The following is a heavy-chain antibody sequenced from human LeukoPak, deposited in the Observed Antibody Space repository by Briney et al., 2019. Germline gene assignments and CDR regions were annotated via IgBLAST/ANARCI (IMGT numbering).Heavy chain of an antibody. Sequence: GGSLRLSCAASGFTFSRFWMSWVRQTPGKGLEWVAHIKQDGSEDYYVDSVKGRFTISRDNAKNSLYLQMNSLRAEDTAVYYCARGSDTVTTKGYFDHWGQGTLVTVSS. V-gene: IGHV3-7*01. J-gene: IGHJ4*02. D-gene: IGHD4-17*01. CDR3: ARGSDTVTTKGYFDH. CDR2: IKQDGSED. CDR1: GFTFSRFW.